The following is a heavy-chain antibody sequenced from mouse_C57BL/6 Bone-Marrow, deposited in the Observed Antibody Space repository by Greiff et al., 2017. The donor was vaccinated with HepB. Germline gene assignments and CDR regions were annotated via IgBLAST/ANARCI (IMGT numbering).Heavy chain of an antibody. CDR2: IYPRSGNT. CDR3: ARPLYYGDY. J-gene: IGHJ2*01. CDR1: GYTFTSYG. D-gene: IGHD6-1*01. V-gene: IGHV1-81*01. Sequence: QVQLKQSGAELARPGASVKLSCKASGYTFTSYGISWVKQRTGQGLEWIGEIYPRSGNTYYNEKFKGKATLTADKSSSTAYMELHSLTSEDSAVYFCARPLYYGDYWGQGTTLTVSS.